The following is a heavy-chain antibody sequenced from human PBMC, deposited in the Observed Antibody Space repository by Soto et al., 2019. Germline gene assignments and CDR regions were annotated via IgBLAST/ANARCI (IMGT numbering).Heavy chain of an antibody. V-gene: IGHV4-4*02. CDR1: GDSMSSSNW. CDR2: AHHSGRT. Sequence: PSETLSLTCTVSGDSMSSSNWWNCVRQPPGKGLEWIGEAHHSGRTNYNPSLKSRVTISVDRSQNHFSLQLTSVTAADTAVYYCARSEATALDYWGQGTLVTVSS. CDR3: ARSEATALDY. J-gene: IGHJ4*02.